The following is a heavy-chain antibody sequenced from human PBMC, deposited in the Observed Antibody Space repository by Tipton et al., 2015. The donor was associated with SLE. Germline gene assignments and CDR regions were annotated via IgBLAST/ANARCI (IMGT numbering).Heavy chain of an antibody. CDR2: IESSGSI. CDR1: GGSISSGGYY. D-gene: IGHD2-8*01. Sequence: TLSLTCTVSGGSISSGGYYWSWIRPHPEKGLEWIGYIESSGSIYYNPSLKSRVTISVDTSKNQFSLKLSSVTAADTAVYYCARHDTNYGRNWFDPWGQGTLVTVSS. CDR3: ARHDTNYGRNWFDP. V-gene: IGHV4-31*03. J-gene: IGHJ5*02.